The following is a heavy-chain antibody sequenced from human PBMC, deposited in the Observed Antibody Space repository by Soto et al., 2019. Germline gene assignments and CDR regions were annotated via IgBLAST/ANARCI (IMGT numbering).Heavy chain of an antibody. CDR1: GFTFSHYS. V-gene: IGHV3-48*02. D-gene: IGHD5-18*01. Sequence: GGSLRLSCATSGFTFSHYSMNWVRQAPGKGLEWVSYISGSSVTTHYADSVKGRFTISRDNAKNSLYLQMNSLRDEDTAVYYCARSRGYTYGPDYWGQGTLVTVSS. J-gene: IGHJ4*02. CDR3: ARSRGYTYGPDY. CDR2: ISGSSVTT.